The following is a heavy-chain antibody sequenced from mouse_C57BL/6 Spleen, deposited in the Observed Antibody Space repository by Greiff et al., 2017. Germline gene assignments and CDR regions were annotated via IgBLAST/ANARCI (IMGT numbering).Heavy chain of an antibody. V-gene: IGHV5-16*01. CDR3: AREETYYGLGY. J-gene: IGHJ2*01. CDR1: GFTFSDYY. Sequence: DVQLQESEGGLVQPGSSMKLSCTASGFTFSDYYMAWVRQVPEKGLEWVANINYDGSSTYYLDSLKSRFIISRDNAKNILYLQMSSLKSEDTATYYCAREETYYGLGYWGQGTTLTVSS. D-gene: IGHD1-1*01. CDR2: INYDGSST.